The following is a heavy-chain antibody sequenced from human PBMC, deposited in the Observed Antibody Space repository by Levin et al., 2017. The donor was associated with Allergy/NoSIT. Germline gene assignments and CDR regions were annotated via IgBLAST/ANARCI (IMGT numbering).Heavy chain of an antibody. D-gene: IGHD6-19*01. J-gene: IGHJ3*02. Sequence: GESLKISCKGSGYSFTNYWIAWVRQMPGKGLEWMGIIYPGDSETRYSPSFQGQVTISADKSISTAYLQWNSLRASDTAMYYCARNQALAGIIGAFDIWGQGTMVTVSS. V-gene: IGHV5-51*01. CDR2: IYPGDSET. CDR3: ARNQALAGIIGAFDI. CDR1: GYSFTNYW.